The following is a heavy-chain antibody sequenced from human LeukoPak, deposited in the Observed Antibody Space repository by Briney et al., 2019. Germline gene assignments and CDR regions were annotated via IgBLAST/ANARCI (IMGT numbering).Heavy chain of an antibody. Sequence: ASVKVSCKVSGYTLTELSMHWVRQAPGKGLEWMGGFDPEDGETIYAQKFQGRVTMTEDTSTDTAYMELSRLRSEDTAVYYCATDREDQWLDRRRGDAFDIWGQGTMITVSS. J-gene: IGHJ3*02. CDR1: GYTLTELS. CDR2: FDPEDGET. D-gene: IGHD6-19*01. V-gene: IGHV1-24*01. CDR3: ATDREDQWLDRRRGDAFDI.